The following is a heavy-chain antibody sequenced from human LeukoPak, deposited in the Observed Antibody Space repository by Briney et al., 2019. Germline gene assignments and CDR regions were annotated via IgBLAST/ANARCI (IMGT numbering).Heavy chain of an antibody. CDR1: GFTFSSYS. CDR2: ISSSSSYI. CDR3: ASLRGYNYGSSDYYFDY. D-gene: IGHD5-18*01. J-gene: IGHJ4*02. V-gene: IGHV3-21*01. Sequence: GGSLRLSCAASGFTFSSYSMNWVRQAPGKGLEWVSSISSSSSYIYYADSVKGRFTISRDNAKNSLYLQMNSLRAEDTAVYYCASLRGYNYGSSDYYFDYWGQGTLVTVSS.